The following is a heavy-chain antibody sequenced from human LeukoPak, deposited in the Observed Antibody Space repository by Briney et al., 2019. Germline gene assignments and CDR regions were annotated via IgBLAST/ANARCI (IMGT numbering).Heavy chain of an antibody. CDR1: GFTFSSYG. Sequence: GGSLRLSCAASGFTFSSYGMHWVRQAPGKGLEWVAVIWYDGSNKYYADSVKGRFTISRDNSKNTLYLQMNSLRAEDTAVYYCARDVTAMASFDYWGQGTLVTVSS. V-gene: IGHV3-33*01. CDR2: IWYDGSNK. D-gene: IGHD5-18*01. CDR3: ARDVTAMASFDY. J-gene: IGHJ4*02.